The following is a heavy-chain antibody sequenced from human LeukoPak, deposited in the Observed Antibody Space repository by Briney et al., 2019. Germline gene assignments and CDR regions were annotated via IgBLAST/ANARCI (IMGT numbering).Heavy chain of an antibody. D-gene: IGHD6-19*01. Sequence: GGSLRLSCTMSGFTFSDYSVNWVRQAPGKGLEWVSSIHSRSNYIFYADSVKGRFTISRDNSKNTLYLQMNNLRAEDTAVYYCAKDTSSGWYGENAFDIWGQGTTVTVSS. V-gene: IGHV3-21*04. CDR3: AKDTSSGWYGENAFDI. J-gene: IGHJ3*02. CDR2: IHSRSNYI. CDR1: GFTFSDYS.